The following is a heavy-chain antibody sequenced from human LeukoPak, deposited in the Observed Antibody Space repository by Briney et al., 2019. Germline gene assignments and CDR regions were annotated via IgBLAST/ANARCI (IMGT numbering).Heavy chain of an antibody. D-gene: IGHD3-10*01. Sequence: SETLSLTCTVSGGSISSYYWSWVRQPPGKGLEWIGEIYHSGSTHCNPSLRSRVTISVDTSKNQFSLRLTSVTVADTAVYYCARDVGHFDSWGQGTLVTVSS. CDR2: IYHSGST. CDR3: ARDVGHFDS. J-gene: IGHJ4*02. CDR1: GGSISSYY. V-gene: IGHV4-34*01.